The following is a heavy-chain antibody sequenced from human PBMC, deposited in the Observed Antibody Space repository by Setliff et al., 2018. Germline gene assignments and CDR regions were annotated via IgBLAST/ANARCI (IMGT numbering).Heavy chain of an antibody. CDR3: ARGSLSAFGELSGYYYYGMDV. Sequence: GGSLRLSCAASGFTFSSYAMSWVRQAPGKGLEWVSAISASGRTTYSADSVKGRFTISRDNSKNTLYLQMNSLIAEDTAVYYCARGSLSAFGELSGYYYYGMDVWGQGTTVTVSS. CDR2: ISASGRTT. D-gene: IGHD3-10*01. J-gene: IGHJ6*02. CDR1: GFTFSSYA. V-gene: IGHV3-23*01.